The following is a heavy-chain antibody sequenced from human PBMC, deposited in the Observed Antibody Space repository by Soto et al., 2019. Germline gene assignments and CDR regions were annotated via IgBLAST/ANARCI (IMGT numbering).Heavy chain of an antibody. J-gene: IGHJ5*02. Sequence: QVQLVESGGGVVQPGRSLKLSCAASGFTFSSYGMHWVRQAPGKGLGWVAVISYDGSDKYYADSVKGRFTISRDDSKNTLYLQMNSLRAEDTALYYCAKTAGYDYVWGSSGLDPWGQGTLVTVSS. CDR2: ISYDGSDK. D-gene: IGHD3-16*01. CDR3: AKTAGYDYVWGSSGLDP. CDR1: GFTFSSYG. V-gene: IGHV3-30*18.